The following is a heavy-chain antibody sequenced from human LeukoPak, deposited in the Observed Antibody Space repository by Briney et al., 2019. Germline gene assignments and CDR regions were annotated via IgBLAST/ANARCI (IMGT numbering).Heavy chain of an antibody. CDR2: MNPNSGNT. J-gene: IGHJ4*02. CDR1: GYTLTSYD. Sequence: ASVKVSCKASGYTLTSYDINWVRQATGQGLEWMGWMNPNSGNTGYAQKFQGRVTMTRNTSISTAYMELSSLRSEDTAVYYCARRWFRELTIDYWGQGTLVTVSS. CDR3: ARRWFRELTIDY. D-gene: IGHD3-10*01. V-gene: IGHV1-8*01.